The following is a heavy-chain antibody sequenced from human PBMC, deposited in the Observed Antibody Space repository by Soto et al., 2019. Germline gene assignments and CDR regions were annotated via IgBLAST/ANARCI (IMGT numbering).Heavy chain of an antibody. CDR3: ARHPERIAQIGWFDP. V-gene: IGHV3-48*01. D-gene: IGHD6-13*01. J-gene: IGHJ5*02. CDR1: GLTFSSYS. CDR2: ISSSSSTI. Sequence: EVQLLESEGGLVQPGGSLRLSCAASGLTFSSYSMNWVRQAPGKGLEWVSYISSSSSTIYYADSVKGRFTISRDNAKNSLYLQMNSLRSEDTAVYYCARHPERIAQIGWFDPWGQGTLVTVSS.